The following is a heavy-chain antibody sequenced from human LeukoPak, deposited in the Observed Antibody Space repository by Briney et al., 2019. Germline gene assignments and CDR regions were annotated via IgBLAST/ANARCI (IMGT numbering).Heavy chain of an antibody. J-gene: IGHJ6*02. CDR3: ARHAYCSSTSCYPRPRPYYYYYYGMDV. Sequence: GESLKISCKGSGYSFTSYWIGWVRQLPGKGLEWMGIIYPGDSDTRYSPSFQGQVTISADKSISTAYLQWSSLKASDTAMYYCARHAYCSSTSCYPRPRPYYYYYYGMDVWGQGTTVTVSS. D-gene: IGHD2-2*01. CDR1: GYSFTSYW. CDR2: IYPGDSDT. V-gene: IGHV5-51*01.